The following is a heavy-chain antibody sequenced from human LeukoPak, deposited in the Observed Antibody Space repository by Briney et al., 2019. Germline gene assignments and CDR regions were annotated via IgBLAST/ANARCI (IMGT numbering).Heavy chain of an antibody. Sequence: PSETLSLTCTVSGGSFSSYYWSWIRQPPGKGLEWIGYIFYTGSTNYNPSLKSRVTISVLTSKNRFSLKLSSVTAADTAVYYCATLTGGDDAFDIWGQGTMVTVSS. CDR1: GGSFSSYY. CDR3: ATLTGGDDAFDI. J-gene: IGHJ3*02. D-gene: IGHD4-23*01. CDR2: IFYTGST. V-gene: IGHV4-59*01.